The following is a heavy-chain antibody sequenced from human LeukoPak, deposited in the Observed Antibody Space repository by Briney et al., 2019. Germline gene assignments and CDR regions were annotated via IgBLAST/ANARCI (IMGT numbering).Heavy chain of an antibody. V-gene: IGHV3-48*04. D-gene: IGHD3-22*01. J-gene: IGHJ3*02. Sequence: GGSLRLSCAASGFTFSSYSMNWVRQAPGKGLEWVSYISSSGSTIYYADSVKGRFTISRDNAKNSLYLQMNSLRAEDTAVYYCARDLPRYYYDSSGGAFDIWGQGTMVTVSS. CDR3: ARDLPRYYYDSSGGAFDI. CDR1: GFTFSSYS. CDR2: ISSSGSTI.